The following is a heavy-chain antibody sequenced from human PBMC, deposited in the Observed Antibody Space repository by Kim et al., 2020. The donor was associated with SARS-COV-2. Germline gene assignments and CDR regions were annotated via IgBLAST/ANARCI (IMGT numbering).Heavy chain of an antibody. CDR2: IYYSGST. V-gene: IGHV4-59*08. Sequence: SETLSLTCTVSGGSISSYYWSWIRQPPGKGLEWIGYIYYSGSTNYNPSLKSRVTISVDTSKNQFSLKLSSVTAADTAVYYCARHLVVPAAIFGAFDIWGQGTMVTVSS. J-gene: IGHJ3*02. D-gene: IGHD2-2*01. CDR1: GGSISSYY. CDR3: ARHLVVPAAIFGAFDI.